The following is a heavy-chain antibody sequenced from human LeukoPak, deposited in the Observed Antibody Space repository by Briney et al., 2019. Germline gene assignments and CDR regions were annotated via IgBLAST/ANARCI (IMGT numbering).Heavy chain of an antibody. V-gene: IGHV4-59*01. CDR1: GGSISGSY. D-gene: IGHD6-6*01. Sequence: SETLSPTCAVSGGSISGSYWSWIRQPPGKGLEWIGYIYSSGTTRYNPSLKSRVTISVDTSKNHFSLNLSSMTAADTAVYYCARDNPVPVWGQGALVTVSS. CDR3: ARDNPVPV. J-gene: IGHJ4*02. CDR2: IYSSGTT.